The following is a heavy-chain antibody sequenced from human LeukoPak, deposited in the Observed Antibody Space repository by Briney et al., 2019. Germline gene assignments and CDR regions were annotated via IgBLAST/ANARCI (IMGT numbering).Heavy chain of an antibody. CDR3: AREGVSNNWHTFDY. V-gene: IGHV3-33*01. CDR1: GFTFSSYG. D-gene: IGHD1-1*01. CDR2: IWYDGSNK. Sequence: GRSLTLSCPAPGFTFSSYGMHWVRQPPGKGLEWVAVIWYDGSNKYYADSVKGRFTISRDNSKNTLYLQMNSLRAEDTAVYYCAREGVSNNWHTFDYWGQGTLVTVSS. J-gene: IGHJ4*02.